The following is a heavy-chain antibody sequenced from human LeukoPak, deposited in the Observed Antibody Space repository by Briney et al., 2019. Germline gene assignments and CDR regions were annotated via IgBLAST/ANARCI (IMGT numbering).Heavy chain of an antibody. V-gene: IGHV4-59*01. J-gene: IGHJ6*03. Sequence: SETLSLTCTVSGASISSDYWTWIRQPPGKGLEWIGYIYYSGRTYYNPSLQRRVTISEDTSKNQFSLKLSSVTAADTARYYCARDPRVVGASYYYYMDVWGKGTKVTVSS. CDR2: IYYSGRT. D-gene: IGHD1-26*01. CDR1: GASISSDY. CDR3: ARDPRVVGASYYYYMDV.